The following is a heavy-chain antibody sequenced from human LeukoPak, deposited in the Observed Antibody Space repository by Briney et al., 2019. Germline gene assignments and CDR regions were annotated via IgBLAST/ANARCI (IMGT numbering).Heavy chain of an antibody. J-gene: IGHJ4*02. CDR2: IRSKANSYAT. D-gene: IGHD3-22*01. CDR1: GFTFSGSA. CDR3: TRRLQARDYYDSSGYYSDFDY. Sequence: PGGPLRLSCAASGFTFSGSAMHWVRQASGKGLEWVGRIRSKANSYATAYAASVKGRFTISRDDSKNTAYLQMNSLKTEDTAVYYCTRRLQARDYYDSSGYYSDFDYWGQGTLVTVSS. V-gene: IGHV3-73*01.